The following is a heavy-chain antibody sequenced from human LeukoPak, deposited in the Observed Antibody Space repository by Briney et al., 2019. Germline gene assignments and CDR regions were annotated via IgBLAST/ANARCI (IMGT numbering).Heavy chain of an antibody. Sequence: SETPSLTCTVSGGSISSGDYYWSWIRQPPGKGLEWIGYIYYSGSTYYNPSLKSRVTISVDTSKNQFSLKLSSVTAADTAVYYCARSGGSGSPSYFDYWGQGTLVTVSS. CDR3: ARSGGSGSPSYFDY. J-gene: IGHJ4*02. CDR1: GGSISSGDYY. V-gene: IGHV4-30-4*01. D-gene: IGHD3-10*01. CDR2: IYYSGST.